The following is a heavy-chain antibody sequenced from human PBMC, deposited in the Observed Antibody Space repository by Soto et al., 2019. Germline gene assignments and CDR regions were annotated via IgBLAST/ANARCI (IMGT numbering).Heavy chain of an antibody. CDR1: GGSFSGYY. CDR2: INHTGRT. CDR3: ARGDESSGFLENYFDH. D-gene: IGHD3-22*01. J-gene: IGHJ4*02. V-gene: IGHV4-34*01. Sequence: SETLSLTCAVYGGSFSGYYWSWIRQPPGEDLEWIGEINHTGRTNNNPSLESRVTIAVDTSRNQFSLKLSSVTAADTAVYYCARGDESSGFLENYFDHWGQGILVTVS.